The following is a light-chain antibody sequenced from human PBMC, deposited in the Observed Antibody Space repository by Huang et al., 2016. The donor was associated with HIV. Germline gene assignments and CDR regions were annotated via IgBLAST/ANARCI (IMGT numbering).Light chain of an antibody. J-gene: IGKJ2*01. CDR2: GAS. V-gene: IGKV1-39*01. Sequence: DIQITQSPSSLSASVGDRVIITCRASQNINRYLNWYRQQPGKAPKLLISGASKLQSGVPSSFSGSGSGTHFTLAISSLSPEDSATYYCQQSAVTPRTFGQGTKLEI. CDR1: QNINRY. CDR3: QQSAVTPRT.